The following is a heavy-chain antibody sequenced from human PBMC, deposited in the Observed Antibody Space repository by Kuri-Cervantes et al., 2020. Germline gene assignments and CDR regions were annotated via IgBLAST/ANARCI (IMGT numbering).Heavy chain of an antibody. J-gene: IGHJ6*02. Sequence: GSLRLSGAVYGGSFSGYYWSWIRQPPGKGLEWIGEINHSGSTNYNPSLKSRVTISVDTSKNQFSLKLSSVTAADTAVYYCARVPLLRYFDWLSENYYYYGMDVWGHGTTVTVSS. CDR2: INHSGST. D-gene: IGHD3-9*01. CDR3: ARVPLLRYFDWLSENYYYYGMDV. CDR1: GGSFSGYY. V-gene: IGHV4-34*01.